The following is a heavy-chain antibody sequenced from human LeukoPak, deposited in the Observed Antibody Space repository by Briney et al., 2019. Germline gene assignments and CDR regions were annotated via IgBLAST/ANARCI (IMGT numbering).Heavy chain of an antibody. V-gene: IGHV4-4*07. CDR3: ARVGWLQYYFDY. D-gene: IGHD5-24*01. CDR1: GGSISSYY. J-gene: IGHJ4*02. Sequence: SETLSLTYTVSGGSISSYYWSWIRQPARKGLEWIGRIYASGSTNYNPSLKSRVTMSVGTSKNQFSLKLSSVTAADTAVYYCARVGWLQYYFDYWGQGTLVTVSS. CDR2: IYASGST.